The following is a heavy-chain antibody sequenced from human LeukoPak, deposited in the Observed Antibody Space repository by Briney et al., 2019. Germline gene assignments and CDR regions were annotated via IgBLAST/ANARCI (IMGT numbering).Heavy chain of an antibody. CDR3: AHSSVGATTMQYYFDY. J-gene: IGHJ4*02. CDR1: GFSFSVYA. Sequence: GGSLRLSCAASGFSFSVYAMHGVRQAPGKGLEWGAVMSYDGSSEYYADSVKSRFTISRDNSKNTLYLQMNSLRAEDTAVYYCAHSSVGATTMQYYFDYWGQGTLVTVSS. V-gene: IGHV3-30-3*01. D-gene: IGHD1-26*01. CDR2: MSYDGSSE.